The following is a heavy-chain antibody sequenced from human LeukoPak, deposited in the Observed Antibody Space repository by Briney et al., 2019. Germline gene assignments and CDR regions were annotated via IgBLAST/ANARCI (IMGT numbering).Heavy chain of an antibody. D-gene: IGHD1-14*01. CDR2: IKQDGSEK. Sequence: GGSLRLSCAASGFTFTSYWMNWVRQAPGMGLEWVANIKQDGSEKYYVDSVKGRFTISRDNAKNSLYLQMNGLRAEDTAVYYCARDPDRDGVDYWGQGTLVTVSS. J-gene: IGHJ4*02. V-gene: IGHV3-7*01. CDR3: ARDPDRDGVDY. CDR1: GFTFTSYW.